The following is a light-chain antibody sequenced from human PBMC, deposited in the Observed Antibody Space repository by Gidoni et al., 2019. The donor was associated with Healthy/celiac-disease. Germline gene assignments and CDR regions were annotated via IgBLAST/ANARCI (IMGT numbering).Light chain of an antibody. CDR1: SSDVGGYDF. V-gene: IGLV2-8*01. CDR3: SSYAGSNNLI. J-gene: IGLJ2*01. CDR2: EVI. Sequence: QSVLTQPPSASGSPGQSVTISCTGTSSDVGGYDFVSWYQQHPGKAPKLIIYEVIKRPSGVPGRFSGSKSGNTASLTVFGLQAEDEADYYCSSYAGSNNLIFGGGTKVT.